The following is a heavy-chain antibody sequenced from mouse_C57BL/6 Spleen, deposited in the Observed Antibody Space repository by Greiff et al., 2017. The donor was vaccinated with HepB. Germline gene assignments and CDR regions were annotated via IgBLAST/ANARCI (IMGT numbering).Heavy chain of an antibody. CDR1: GYTFTSYW. Sequence: QVQLKQPGAELVKPGASVKLSCKASGYTFTSYWMQWVKQRPGQGLEWIGEIDPSDSYTNYNQKFKGKATLTVDTSSSTAYMQLSSLTSEDSAVYYCAIHYPYYFDYWGQGTTLTVSS. CDR2: IDPSDSYT. J-gene: IGHJ2*01. V-gene: IGHV1-50*01. D-gene: IGHD1-2*01. CDR3: AIHYPYYFDY.